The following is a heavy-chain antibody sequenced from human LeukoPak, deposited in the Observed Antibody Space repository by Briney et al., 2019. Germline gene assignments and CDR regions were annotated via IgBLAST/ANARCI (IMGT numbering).Heavy chain of an antibody. V-gene: IGHV4-39*01. CDR3: ARHDFWSGHWFDP. D-gene: IGHD3-3*01. Sequence: SETLSLTCTVSGGSIGSSSYYWGWIRQPPGKGLEWIGSIYYSGSTYYNPSLKSRVTISVDTSKNQFSLKLSSVTAADTAVYHCARHDFWSGHWFDPWGQGTLVTVSS. CDR1: GGSIGSSSYY. J-gene: IGHJ5*02. CDR2: IYYSGST.